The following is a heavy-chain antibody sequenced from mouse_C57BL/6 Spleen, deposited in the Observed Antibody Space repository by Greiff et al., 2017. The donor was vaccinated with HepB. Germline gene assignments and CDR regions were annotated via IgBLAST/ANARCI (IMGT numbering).Heavy chain of an antibody. CDR1: GYTFTSYW. Sequence: LQQPGAELVRPGTSVKLSCKASGYTFTSYWMHWVKQRPGQGLEWIGVIDPSDSYTNYNQKFKGKATLTVDTSSSTAYMQLSSLTSEDSAVYYCARTYGSSYWYFDVWGTGTTVTVSS. D-gene: IGHD1-1*01. J-gene: IGHJ1*03. CDR2: IDPSDSYT. CDR3: ARTYGSSYWYFDV. V-gene: IGHV1-59*01.